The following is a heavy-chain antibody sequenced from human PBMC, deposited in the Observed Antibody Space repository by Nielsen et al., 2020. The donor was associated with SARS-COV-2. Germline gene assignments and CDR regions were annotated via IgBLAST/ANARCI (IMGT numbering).Heavy chain of an antibody. V-gene: IGHV1-69*06. J-gene: IGHJ4*02. Sequence: WVRQAPGQGLEYMGGIIPIFGTTNYAQKFRGRVTITADKSTTTAYMELSRLRSDDTAVYYCARGVQLWTGDYWGQGTLVTVSS. CDR2: IIPIFGTT. CDR3: ARGVQLWTGDY. D-gene: IGHD5-18*01.